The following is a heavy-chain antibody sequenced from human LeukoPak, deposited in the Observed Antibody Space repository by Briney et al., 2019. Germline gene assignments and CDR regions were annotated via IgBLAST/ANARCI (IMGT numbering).Heavy chain of an antibody. J-gene: IGHJ5*01. CDR2: VSGSGGNA. D-gene: IGHD3-22*01. CDR1: GFTFSSHA. V-gene: IGHV3-23*01. CDR3: AKSPDVSGYNNWFDS. Sequence: GGSLRLSCTASGFTFSSHAMRWVRQTPGKGLEWVSSVSGSGGNAYDADSVKGRFTISRDNSKNTLYLQMYSLRAEDTALYYCAKSPDVSGYNNWFDSWGQGTLVTVSS.